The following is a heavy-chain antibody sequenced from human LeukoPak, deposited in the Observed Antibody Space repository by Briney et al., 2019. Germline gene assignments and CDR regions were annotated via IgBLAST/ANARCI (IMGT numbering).Heavy chain of an antibody. CDR2: IYHSGSA. CDR1: GDSIYNYS. CDR3: ARSRFLEWLLSPLPDAFDI. D-gene: IGHD3-3*01. Sequence: SETLSLTCSVSGDSIYNYSWSWIRQPPGKGLEWIGYIYHSGSAYYNPSLKSRVTISVDRSKNQFSLKLSSVTAADTAVYYCARSRFLEWLLSPLPDAFDIWGQGTMVTVSS. V-gene: IGHV4-30-2*01. J-gene: IGHJ3*02.